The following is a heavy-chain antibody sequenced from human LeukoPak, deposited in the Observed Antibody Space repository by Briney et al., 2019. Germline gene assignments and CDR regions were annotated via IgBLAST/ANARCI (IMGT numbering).Heavy chain of an antibody. J-gene: IGHJ4*02. D-gene: IGHD3-10*01. CDR1: GFTFSNAW. CDR2: IKSKTDGGTT. CDR3: TTELLTGGYFDY. V-gene: IGHV3-15*01. Sequence: GGSLRLSCAASGFTFSNAWMSWVRQAPGKGREWVGRIKSKTDGGTTDYAAPVKGRFTISRDDSKNTLYLKMNSLKTEDTAVYYCTTELLTGGYFDYWGQGTLVTVSS.